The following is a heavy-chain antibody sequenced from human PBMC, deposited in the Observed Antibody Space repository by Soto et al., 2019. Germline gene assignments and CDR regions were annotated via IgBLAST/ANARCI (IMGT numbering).Heavy chain of an antibody. V-gene: IGHV3-33*01. Sequence: HPGGSLRLSCAASGFTFSSYGMHRVRQAPAKGLEWEAVIWYDGSNKYYADSVKGRFTISRDNSKNTLYLQMNSLRAEDTAVYYCARDQYNWNDGPDYWGQGTLVTVSS. CDR3: ARDQYNWNDGPDY. D-gene: IGHD1-1*01. CDR1: GFTFSSYG. J-gene: IGHJ4*02. CDR2: IWYDGSNK.